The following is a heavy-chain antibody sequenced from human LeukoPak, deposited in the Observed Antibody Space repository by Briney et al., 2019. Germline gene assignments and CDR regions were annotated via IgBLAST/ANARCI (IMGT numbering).Heavy chain of an antibody. J-gene: IGHJ3*02. V-gene: IGHV4-59*08. Sequence: PSETLSLTCTVSGGSISSYYWSWIRQPPGKGLEWIGYIYYSGSTNYNPSLKSRVTISVDTSKNQFSLKLSSVTAADTAVYYCARRSHYDILTGYPDAFDIWGQGTMVTVSS. CDR2: IYYSGST. CDR3: ARRSHYDILTGYPDAFDI. D-gene: IGHD3-9*01. CDR1: GGSISSYY.